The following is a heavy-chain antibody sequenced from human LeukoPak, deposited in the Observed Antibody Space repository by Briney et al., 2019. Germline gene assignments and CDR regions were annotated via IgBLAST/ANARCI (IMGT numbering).Heavy chain of an antibody. CDR2: ISSSSSYI. Sequence: GGSLRLSCAASGFTFSSYSMNWVRQAPGKGLEWVSSISSSSSYIYYADSVKGRFTISRDNAKNSLHLQMNSLRAEDTAVYYCARDIGRYRNFDYWGQGTLVTVSS. D-gene: IGHD1-1*01. J-gene: IGHJ4*02. V-gene: IGHV3-21*01. CDR1: GFTFSSYS. CDR3: ARDIGRYRNFDY.